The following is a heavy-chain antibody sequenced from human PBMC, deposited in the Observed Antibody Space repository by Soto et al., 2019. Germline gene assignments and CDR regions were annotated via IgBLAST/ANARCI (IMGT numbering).Heavy chain of an antibody. Sequence: ASVKVSCKASGYTFTSYYIHWVRQAPGQGLEWMAIVNPTGGSTNYAQKFQGRITVTFDTSTSTVFMELNSLRYEDTAVYYCARHLAAGDSWGQGTQVTVSS. CDR3: ARHLAAGDS. CDR1: GYTFTSYY. J-gene: IGHJ4*02. V-gene: IGHV1-46*03. D-gene: IGHD6-25*01. CDR2: VNPTGGST.